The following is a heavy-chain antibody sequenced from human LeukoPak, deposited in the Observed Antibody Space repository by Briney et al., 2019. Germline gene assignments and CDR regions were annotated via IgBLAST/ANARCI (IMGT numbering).Heavy chain of an antibody. V-gene: IGHV3-30*18. CDR2: ISYDGSNK. D-gene: IGHD1-26*01. CDR1: GFTFSSYG. CDR3: AKDPRRLQWELLPNWFDP. Sequence: GGSLRPSCAASGFTFSSYGMHWVRQAPGKGLEWVAVISYDGSNKYYADSVKGRLTISRDNSKNTLYLQMNSLRAEDTAVYYCAKDPRRLQWELLPNWFDPWGQGTLVTVSS. J-gene: IGHJ5*02.